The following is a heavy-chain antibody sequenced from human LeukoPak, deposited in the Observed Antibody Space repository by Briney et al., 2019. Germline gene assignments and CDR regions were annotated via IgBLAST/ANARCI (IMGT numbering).Heavy chain of an antibody. V-gene: IGHV4-61*02. Sequence: SETLSLTCTVSGGSISSGSYYWSWIRQPAGKGLEWIGRVYTSGSTNYNPSLKSRVTISVDTSKNQFSLKLSSVTAADTAVYYCARQYSGYDWVWDYWGQGTLVTVSS. J-gene: IGHJ4*02. D-gene: IGHD5-12*01. CDR1: GGSISSGSYY. CDR2: VYTSGST. CDR3: ARQYSGYDWVWDY.